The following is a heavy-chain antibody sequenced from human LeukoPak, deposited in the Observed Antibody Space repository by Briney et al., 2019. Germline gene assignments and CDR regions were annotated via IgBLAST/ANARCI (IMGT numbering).Heavy chain of an antibody. Sequence: GGSLRLSCAASGFTFSSYTMNWVRQAPGKGLEWVSSISSSSSYIYYADSVKGRFTISRDNAKNSLYLQMNSLRAEDTAVYYCARLIVGGYDAFDIWGQGTMVTVSS. D-gene: IGHD1-26*01. CDR2: ISSSSSYI. CDR1: GFTFSSYT. J-gene: IGHJ3*02. CDR3: ARLIVGGYDAFDI. V-gene: IGHV3-21*01.